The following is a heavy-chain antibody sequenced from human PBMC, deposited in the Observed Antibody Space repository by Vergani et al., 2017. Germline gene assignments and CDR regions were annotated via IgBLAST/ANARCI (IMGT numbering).Heavy chain of an antibody. V-gene: IGHV3-30*03. D-gene: IGHD4-11*01. CDR2: ISFDGNKK. Sequence: QVRLVESGGGVVQPGRSLRLSCAASGFSFTSYGMHWVRQPPGKGLEWVATISFDGNKKVYTEAVRGRFTISRDSSKTLYLQMDSLRVEDTAMYFCARDLSYSTAWPFFDSRGQGTLVTVSS. CDR3: ARDLSYSTAWPFFDS. CDR1: GFSFTSYG. J-gene: IGHJ4*02.